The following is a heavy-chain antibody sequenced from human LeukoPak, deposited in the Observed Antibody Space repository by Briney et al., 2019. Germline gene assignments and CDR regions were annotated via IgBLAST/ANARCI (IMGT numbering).Heavy chain of an antibody. V-gene: IGHV3-49*04. CDR3: TSGLSVRRFNNTPADY. J-gene: IGHJ4*02. D-gene: IGHD1-1*01. CDR2: IRSKDNDGTT. CDR1: RFTYDDYD. Sequence: GGSLRLFCTACRFTYDDYDISWVRQARGKGLEWLVFIRSKDNDGTTAYAASVDGRFIIPREDSKSFAYQQMTDLKTEDPAVYYCTSGLSVRRFNNTPADYWGQGTLVTVSS.